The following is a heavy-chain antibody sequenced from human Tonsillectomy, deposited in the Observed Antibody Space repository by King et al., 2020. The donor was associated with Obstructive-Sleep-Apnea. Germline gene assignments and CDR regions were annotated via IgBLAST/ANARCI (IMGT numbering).Heavy chain of an antibody. CDR1: RFTFSDYY. Sequence: VQLVESGGGLVKPGGSLRLSCAASRFTFSDYYMSWIRQAPGKGLEWVSYISSSGSTIYYADSVKGRFTISRDNAKNSLYLQMNSLRAEDTAVYYCAREKTMIVVVTNYYYGMDVWGQGTTVTVSS. D-gene: IGHD3-22*01. CDR3: AREKTMIVVVTNYYYGMDV. V-gene: IGHV3-11*01. CDR2: ISSSGSTI. J-gene: IGHJ6*02.